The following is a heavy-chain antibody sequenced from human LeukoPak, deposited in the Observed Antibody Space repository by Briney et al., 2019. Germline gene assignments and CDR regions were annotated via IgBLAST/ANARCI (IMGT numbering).Heavy chain of an antibody. CDR3: ARRPITSIVGATTNYFDH. D-gene: IGHD1-26*01. CDR2: IYFSGST. J-gene: IGHJ4*02. Sequence: SETLSLTCTVSGGSTSSSNYYWGWIRQPPGKGLEWIGSIYFSGSTYYSPSLKSRATLSIDTSKNQFSLKLTSVTAADTAVYYCARRPITSIVGATTNYFDHWGQGTLVTVSS. CDR1: GGSTSSSNYY. V-gene: IGHV4-39*01.